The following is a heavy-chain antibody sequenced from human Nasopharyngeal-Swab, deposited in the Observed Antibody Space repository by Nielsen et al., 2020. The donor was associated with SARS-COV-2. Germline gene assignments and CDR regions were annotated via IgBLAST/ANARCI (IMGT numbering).Heavy chain of an antibody. CDR2: MNPNSGNT. Sequence: ASVKVSCKASGYTFTSYDINWVRQATGQGLEWMGWMNPNSGNTGYAQKFQGRVTMTRNTSISTAYMELSSLRSEDTAVYYCARTLYDFWSGYRYGMDVWGQGTTVTVSS. CDR1: GYTFTSYD. D-gene: IGHD3-3*01. CDR3: ARTLYDFWSGYRYGMDV. V-gene: IGHV1-8*01. J-gene: IGHJ6*02.